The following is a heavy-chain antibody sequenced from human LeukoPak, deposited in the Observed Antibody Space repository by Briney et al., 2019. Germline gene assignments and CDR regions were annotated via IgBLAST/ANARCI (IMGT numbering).Heavy chain of an antibody. CDR2: IWYDGSNK. Sequence: GGSLRLSCAASGFTFSSYGMHWVRQAPGKGLEWVAVIWYDGSNKYYADSVKGRFTISRDNSKNTLYLQMNSLRAEDTAVYYCARTGRLRLGELSLYQYYFDYWGQGTLVTVSS. CDR1: GFTFSSYG. D-gene: IGHD3-16*02. V-gene: IGHV3-33*01. CDR3: ARTGRLRLGELSLYQYYFDY. J-gene: IGHJ4*02.